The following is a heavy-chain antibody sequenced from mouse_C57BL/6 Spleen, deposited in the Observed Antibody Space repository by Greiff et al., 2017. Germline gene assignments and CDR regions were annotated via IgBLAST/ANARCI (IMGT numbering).Heavy chain of an antibody. D-gene: IGHD2-4*01. V-gene: IGHV1-39*01. CDR2: INPNYGTT. J-gene: IGHJ4*01. Sequence: EVQGVESGPELVKPGASVKISCKASGYSFTDYNMNWVKQSNGKSLEWIGVINPNYGTTSYNQKFKGKATLTVDPSSSTAYMQLNSLTSEDSAVYYCARRDYDYDGRYYYAMDYWGQGTSVTVSS. CDR3: ARRDYDYDGRYYYAMDY. CDR1: GYSFTDYN.